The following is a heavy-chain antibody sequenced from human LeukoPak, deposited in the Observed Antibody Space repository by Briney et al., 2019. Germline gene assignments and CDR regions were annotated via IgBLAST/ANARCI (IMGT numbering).Heavy chain of an antibody. CDR2: INPNSGGT. D-gene: IGHD3-10*01. CDR1: GYIFTGNY. J-gene: IGHJ4*02. CDR3: AREAYYYGSGSPNHLDY. Sequence: ASVKVSCKTSGYIFTGNYMHWVRQAPGQGLEWMGWINPNSGGTNYAQKFQGRVTMTRDTSISTAYMELSRLRSDDTAVYYCAREAYYYGSGSPNHLDYWGQGTLVTVSS. V-gene: IGHV1-2*02.